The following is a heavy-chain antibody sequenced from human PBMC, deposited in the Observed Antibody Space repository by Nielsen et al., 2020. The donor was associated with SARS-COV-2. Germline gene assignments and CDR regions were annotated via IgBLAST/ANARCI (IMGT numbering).Heavy chain of an antibody. Sequence: SETLSLTCAVYGGSFSGYYWSWIRQPPGKGLEWIGEINHSGSTNYNPSLKSRVTISVDTSKNQFSLKLSSVTAADTAVYYCARGLEGSGSYSSPIPGWGQGTLVTVSA. CDR1: GGSFSGYY. J-gene: IGHJ4*02. V-gene: IGHV4-34*01. CDR3: ARGLEGSGSYSSPIPG. CDR2: INHSGST. D-gene: IGHD3-10*01.